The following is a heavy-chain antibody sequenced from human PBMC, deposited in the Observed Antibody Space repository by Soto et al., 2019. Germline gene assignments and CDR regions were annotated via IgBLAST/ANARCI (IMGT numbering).Heavy chain of an antibody. CDR1: GYNFTNYD. CDR2: MNPTSGVT. D-gene: IGHD2-2*01. Sequence: QVQLVQSGAEVKKPGASVKVSCKASGYNFTNYDINWVRQAPGQGLEWMAWMNPTSGVTVVAQKFHRSVTLTRDTPTSTAYMELSSLRSDDTALYYCARGMLTGPYCSSSSCLNAFDFWGQGTMFTVSS. CDR3: ARGMLTGPYCSSSSCLNAFDF. J-gene: IGHJ3*01. V-gene: IGHV1-8*01.